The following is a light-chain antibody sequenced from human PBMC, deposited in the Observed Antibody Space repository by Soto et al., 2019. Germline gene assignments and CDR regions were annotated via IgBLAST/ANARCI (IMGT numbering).Light chain of an antibody. V-gene: IGKV3-11*01. CDR2: DAS. J-gene: IGKJ4*01. CDR3: QQRSNRPPT. Sequence: EIVLTQSPATLSLSPGERATLSCRASQSVSSYLAWYPQKPGQAPRLLIYDASNRATGIPARFSGSGSVTDFTLTVSSLEPEDFAVYYCQQRSNRPPTFGGVTKVEIK. CDR1: QSVSSY.